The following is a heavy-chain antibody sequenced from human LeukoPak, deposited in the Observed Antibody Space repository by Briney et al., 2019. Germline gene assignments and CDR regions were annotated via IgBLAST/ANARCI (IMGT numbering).Heavy chain of an antibody. J-gene: IGHJ6*04. CDR2: ISSTGYA. CDR1: GFIFSDSV. V-gene: IGHV3-23*05. D-gene: IGHD6-19*01. Sequence: GASLRLSCAASGFIFSDSVMSWVRQAPGKGLEWVAAISSTGYADNADSLKGRFSISRDNSKDTLYLQMNSLRVDDTAIYYCARRTAGAKDLWGKGTTVTVSP. CDR3: ARRTAGAKDL.